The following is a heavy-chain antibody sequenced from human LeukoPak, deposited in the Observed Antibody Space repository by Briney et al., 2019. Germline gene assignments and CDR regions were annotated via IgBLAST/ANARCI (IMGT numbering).Heavy chain of an antibody. CDR3: ARDSRSGYSYGYGLDY. Sequence: ASVKVSCKASGYTFTSYGISWVRQAPGQGLEWMGWISAYNGNTNYAQKLQGRVTMTTDTSTSTAYMELRSLRSDDTAVYYCARDSRSGYSYGYGLDYWGQGTLVTVSS. CDR2: ISAYNGNT. J-gene: IGHJ4*02. D-gene: IGHD5-18*01. V-gene: IGHV1-18*01. CDR1: GYTFTSYG.